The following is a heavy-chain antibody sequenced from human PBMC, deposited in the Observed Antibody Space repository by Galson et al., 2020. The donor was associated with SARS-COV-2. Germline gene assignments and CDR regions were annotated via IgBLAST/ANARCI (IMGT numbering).Heavy chain of an antibody. CDR3: ATPYLAAAEFFGAFDI. D-gene: IGHD6-13*01. CDR2: ISSSATNI. CDR1: GFTFSSYE. J-gene: IGHJ3*02. Sequence: GESLKISCAASGFTFSSYEMNWVRQAPGKGLEWISYISSSATNIYYADSVKGRFTVSRDNAKNSLYLQMTSLRAEDTAVYYCATPYLAAAEFFGAFDIWGQGTMVTVSS. V-gene: IGHV3-48*03.